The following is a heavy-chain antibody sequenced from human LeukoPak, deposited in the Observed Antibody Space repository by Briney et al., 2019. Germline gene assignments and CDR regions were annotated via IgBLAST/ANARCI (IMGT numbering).Heavy chain of an antibody. CDR2: IYHSGST. Sequence: SETLSLTCTVSGYSISSGYYWGWIRQPPGKGLEWIGSIYHSGSTYYNPSLKSRVTISVDTSKNQSSLKLSSVTAADTAVYYCARENYDYVWGSYRLDYWGQGTLVTVSS. D-gene: IGHD3-16*02. CDR3: ARENYDYVWGSYRLDY. CDR1: GYSISSGYY. V-gene: IGHV4-38-2*02. J-gene: IGHJ4*02.